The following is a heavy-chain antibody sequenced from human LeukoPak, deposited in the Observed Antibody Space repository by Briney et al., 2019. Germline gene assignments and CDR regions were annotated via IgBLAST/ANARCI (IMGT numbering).Heavy chain of an antibody. J-gene: IGHJ4*02. CDR2: ITLSSSTI. CDR3: AREPSYSSSWYTSCDY. V-gene: IGHV3-48*01. CDR1: GFTFSSYG. D-gene: IGHD6-13*01. Sequence: GGTLRLSCAASGFTFSSYGMHWVRQAPGKWLEWVSYITLSSSTIYYADSVKGRFTISRDNAKNSLYLQMNSLRAEDTAVYYCAREPSYSSSWYTSCDYWGQGTLVTVSS.